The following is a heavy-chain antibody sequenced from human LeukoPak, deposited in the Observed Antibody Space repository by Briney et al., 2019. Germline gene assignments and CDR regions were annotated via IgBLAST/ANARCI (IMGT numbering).Heavy chain of an antibody. CDR3: ARRQRFLEWLKHTDYGEFDY. Sequence: SETLSLTCTVSGGSISSGGYCWSWIRQHPGKGLEWIGYIYYSGSTYYNPSLKSRVTISVDTSKNQFSLKLSSVTAADTAVYYCARRQRFLEWLKHTDYGEFDYWGQGTLVTVSS. D-gene: IGHD3-3*01. CDR2: IYYSGST. J-gene: IGHJ4*02. V-gene: IGHV4-31*03. CDR1: GGSISSGGYC.